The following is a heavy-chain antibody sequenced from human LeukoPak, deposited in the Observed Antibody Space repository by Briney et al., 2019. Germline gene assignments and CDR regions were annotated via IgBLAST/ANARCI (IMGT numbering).Heavy chain of an antibody. CDR1: GFTFSSYE. J-gene: IGHJ4*02. CDR2: ISSSGSTI. CDR3: ARDFGPNYYDSSGYYID. D-gene: IGHD3-22*01. V-gene: IGHV3-48*03. Sequence: PGGSLRLSRAASGFTFSSYEMNWVRQAPGKGLEWASYISSSGSTIYYADSVKGRFTISRDNAKNSLYLQMNSLRAEDTAVYYCARDFGPNYYDSSGYYIDWGQGTLVTVSS.